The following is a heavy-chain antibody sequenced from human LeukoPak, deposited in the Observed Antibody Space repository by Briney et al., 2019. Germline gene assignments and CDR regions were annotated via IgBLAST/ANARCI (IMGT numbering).Heavy chain of an antibody. J-gene: IGHJ4*02. V-gene: IGHV3-23*01. D-gene: IGHD3-22*01. CDR2: ISGSGGST. Sequence: PGGSLRLSCAASAFILSSYAMSWVRQAPGKGLEWVSVISGSGGSTYHADSVKGRFTISRDNSKNTLYLQMNSLRAEDTAVYYCAKWYYYDSSGQGYYFDYWGQGTLVTVSS. CDR1: AFILSSYA. CDR3: AKWYYYDSSGQGYYFDY.